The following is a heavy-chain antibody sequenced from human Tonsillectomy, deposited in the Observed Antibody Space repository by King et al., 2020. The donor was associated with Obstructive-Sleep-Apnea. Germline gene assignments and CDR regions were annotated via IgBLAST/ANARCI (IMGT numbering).Heavy chain of an antibody. D-gene: IGHD6-19*01. CDR2: FGGSGSGGST. Sequence: VQLVESGGGLVQPGGSLRLSCAASGFTFNSFAMTWVRQAPGKGLEWVSTFGGSGSGGSTHYADSVKGRFTISRDDSKNSLFLQMSGLRVDDTAVYYCTKEGPIAVAPSFFYGMDVWGQGTTVTVSS. V-gene: IGHV3-23*04. CDR3: TKEGPIAVAPSFFYGMDV. J-gene: IGHJ6*02. CDR1: GFTFNSFA.